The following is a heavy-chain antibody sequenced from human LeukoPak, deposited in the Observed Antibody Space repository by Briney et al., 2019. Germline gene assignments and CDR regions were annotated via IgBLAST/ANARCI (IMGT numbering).Heavy chain of an antibody. D-gene: IGHD6-13*01. CDR1: GGIFSRYA. CDR3: ARGGETAAGISSSFDY. V-gene: IGHV1-69*13. J-gene: IGHJ4*02. CDR2: LIPMFGTP. Sequence: SVKVSCKASGGIFSRYAITWVRQAPGLGLEWMGGLIPMFGTPNYAQKFQGRVTITADESTSTAYMELSSLTSEDTAFYYCARGGETAAGISSSFDYWGQGTLVTVSS.